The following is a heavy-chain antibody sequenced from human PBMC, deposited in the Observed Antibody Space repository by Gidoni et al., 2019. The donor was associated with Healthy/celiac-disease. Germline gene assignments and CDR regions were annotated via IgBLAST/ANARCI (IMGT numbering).Heavy chain of an antibody. V-gene: IGHV3-30*04. J-gene: IGHJ4*02. Sequence: QVQLVESGGGVVQPGRSLRLSCAASGFTFSRYAMHWVRQAPGKGLEWVAVISYDGSNKYYADSVKGRFTISRDNSKNTLYLQMNSLRAEDTAVYYCARSWTEVYRSSCDYWGQGTLVTVSS. CDR3: ARSWTEVYRSSCDY. CDR1: GFTFSRYA. D-gene: IGHD6-6*01. CDR2: ISYDGSNK.